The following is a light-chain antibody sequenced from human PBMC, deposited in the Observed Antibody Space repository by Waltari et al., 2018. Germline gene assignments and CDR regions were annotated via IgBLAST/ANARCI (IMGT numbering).Light chain of an antibody. CDR3: QQSNSPPPT. Sequence: DIQMTQSPSSLSASVGERVTISCRASQTISTYLNWYQQRPGKAPKPLMDAASTLQSGFQTRLSGSGSGTDLTLTISSLQPEDPATYYCQQSNSPPPTFGQGTKVEI. J-gene: IGKJ2*01. V-gene: IGKV1-39*01. CDR1: QTISTY. CDR2: AAS.